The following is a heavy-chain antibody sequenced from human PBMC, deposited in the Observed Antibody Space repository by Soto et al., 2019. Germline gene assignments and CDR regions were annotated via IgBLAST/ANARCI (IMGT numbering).Heavy chain of an antibody. D-gene: IGHD2-15*01. CDR3: AMNLGYCSGGSCYTDDY. Sequence: SVKVSCKASGGTFSSYTISWVRQAPGQGLEWMGRIIPILGIANYAQKFQGRVTITADKSTSTAYMELSSLRSEDTAVYYCAMNLGYCSGGSCYTDDYWGQGTLVTVSS. V-gene: IGHV1-69*02. CDR2: IIPILGIA. CDR1: GGTFSSYT. J-gene: IGHJ4*02.